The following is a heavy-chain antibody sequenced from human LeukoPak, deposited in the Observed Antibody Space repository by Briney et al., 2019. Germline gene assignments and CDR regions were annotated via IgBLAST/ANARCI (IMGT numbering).Heavy chain of an antibody. D-gene: IGHD5-18*01. CDR1: GGSFSGYY. Sequence: PSETLSLTCAVYGGSFSGYYWSWIRQPPGKGLEWIGEINHSGSTNYNPSLKSRVTLSVDTSKNQFSLKLSSVTAADTAVYYCARARRGYSYGIDYWGQGTLVTVSS. V-gene: IGHV4-34*01. J-gene: IGHJ4*02. CDR2: INHSGST. CDR3: ARARRGYSYGIDY.